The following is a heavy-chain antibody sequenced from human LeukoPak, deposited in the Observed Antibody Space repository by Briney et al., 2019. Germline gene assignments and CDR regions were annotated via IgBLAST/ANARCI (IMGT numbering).Heavy chain of an antibody. CDR3: ARDPRELGYMDV. J-gene: IGHJ6*03. V-gene: IGHV3-20*04. Sequence: TGGSLRLSCAASGFTFDDYGMSWVRQAPGKGLEWVSGINLNGGSTGYADSVKGRFTISRDNAKNSLYLQMNSLGAEDTALYYCARDPRELGYMDVWGKGTTVTVSS. CDR2: INLNGGST. D-gene: IGHD3-10*01. CDR1: GFTFDDYG.